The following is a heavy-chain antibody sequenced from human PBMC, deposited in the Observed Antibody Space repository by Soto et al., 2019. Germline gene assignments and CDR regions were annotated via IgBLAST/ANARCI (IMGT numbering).Heavy chain of an antibody. J-gene: IGHJ4*02. CDR1: VYSFTSYW. CDR3: ARQEGAAMVRGATRDY. Sequence: LKISYKGSVYSFTSYWICLVRQMPLKGLEWMGIIYPGDSDTRYSPSFQGQVTISADKSISTAYLQWSSLKASDTAMYYCARQEGAAMVRGATRDYWGQGTLVTVSS. V-gene: IGHV5-51*01. D-gene: IGHD3-10*01. CDR2: IYPGDSDT.